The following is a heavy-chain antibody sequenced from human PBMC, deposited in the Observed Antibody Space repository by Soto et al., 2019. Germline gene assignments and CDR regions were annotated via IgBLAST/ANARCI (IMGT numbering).Heavy chain of an antibody. Sequence: QVQLVQSGAEVKKPGSSVKVSCKASGGTFSSYAISWVRQAPGQGLEWMGGIIPIFGTANYAQQFQGRVTTTADESTSTAYTELSSLRSEDTAGYYWARTVQAVDIAATTMTTETNSNYDGMDVWGQGTTVTVSS. V-gene: IGHV1-69*01. J-gene: IGHJ6*02. CDR1: GGTFSSYA. CDR3: ARTVQAVDIAATTMTTETNSNYDGMDV. D-gene: IGHD5-12*01. CDR2: IIPIFGTA.